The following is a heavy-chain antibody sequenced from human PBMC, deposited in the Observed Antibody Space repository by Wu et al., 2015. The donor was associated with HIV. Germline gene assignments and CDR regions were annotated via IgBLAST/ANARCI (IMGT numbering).Heavy chain of an antibody. J-gene: IGHJ4*02. CDR1: GYTLTDLS. Sequence: QVQLVQSGAEVKKPGASMKVSCKVSGYTLTDLSIHWVRQVPGKGLEWMGGFDPEYGEIVYAQKFQGRVTITADESATTADMEFSSLRSDDTAVYYCARTVISATGSPYYFDNWGQGTLVTVSS. D-gene: IGHD6-13*01. CDR3: ARTVISATGSPYYFDN. CDR2: FDPEYGEI. V-gene: IGHV1-24*01.